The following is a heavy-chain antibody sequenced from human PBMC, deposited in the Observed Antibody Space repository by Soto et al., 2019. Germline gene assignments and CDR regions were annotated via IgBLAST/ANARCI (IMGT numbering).Heavy chain of an antibody. V-gene: IGHV3-33*01. CDR1: GFNFGNFG. D-gene: IGHD5-12*01. CDR2: ISNDENIK. Sequence: GGSLRLSCVSSGFNFGNFGMHWVRQAPGKGLEWLTVISNDENIKQDSVRGRFAIARDNSKNTLYLHLTSLRAEDTAIYYCARGLRGVLDYWGQGTLVTVSS. CDR3: ARGLRGVLDY. J-gene: IGHJ4*02.